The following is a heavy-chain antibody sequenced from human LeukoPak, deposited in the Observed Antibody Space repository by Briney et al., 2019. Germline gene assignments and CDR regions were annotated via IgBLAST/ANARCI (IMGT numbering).Heavy chain of an antibody. CDR3: AKDLRGACHFDY. Sequence: GGSLRLSCAASGFTFSSYGTHWVRQAPGKGLEWVAVISYDGSNKYYADSVKGRFTISRDNSKNTLYLQMNSLRAEDTAVYYCAKDLRGACHFDYWGQGTLVTVSS. CDR1: GFTFSSYG. V-gene: IGHV3-30*18. D-gene: IGHD4/OR15-4a*01. J-gene: IGHJ4*02. CDR2: ISYDGSNK.